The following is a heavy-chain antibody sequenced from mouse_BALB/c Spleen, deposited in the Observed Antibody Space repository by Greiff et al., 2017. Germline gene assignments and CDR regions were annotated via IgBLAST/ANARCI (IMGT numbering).Heavy chain of an antibody. D-gene: IGHD4-1*02. V-gene: IGHV14-4*02. CDR2: IDPENGDT. J-gene: IGHJ3*01. Sequence: VQLQQSGAELVKPGASVKLSCTASGFNIKDTYMHWVKQRPEQGLEWIGWIDPENGDTEYAPKFQGKATMTADTSSNTAYLQLSSLTSEDTAVYYCSPQLGWFAYWGQGTLVTVSA. CDR3: SPQLGWFAY. CDR1: GFNIKDTY.